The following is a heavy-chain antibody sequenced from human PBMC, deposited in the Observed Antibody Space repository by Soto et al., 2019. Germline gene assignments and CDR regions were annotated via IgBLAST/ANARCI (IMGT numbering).Heavy chain of an antibody. D-gene: IGHD3-10*01. CDR1: GGSISSGGYS. V-gene: IGHV4-30-2*01. J-gene: IGHJ5*02. CDR2: IYHSGST. Sequence: QLQLQESGSGLVKPSQTLSLTCAVSGGSISSGGYSWSWIRQPPGKGLEWIGYIYHSGSTYYNPSLKSRVTISVDRSKNQFSLKLSSVTAADTAVYYCARGIYYYGSGSYYQRATNWFDPWGQGTLVTVSS. CDR3: ARGIYYYGSGSYYQRATNWFDP.